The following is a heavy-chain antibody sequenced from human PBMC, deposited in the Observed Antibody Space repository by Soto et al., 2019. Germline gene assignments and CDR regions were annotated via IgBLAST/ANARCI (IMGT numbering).Heavy chain of an antibody. V-gene: IGHV4-59*01. J-gene: IGHJ4*02. CDR3: ARVGSSGWSPDY. D-gene: IGHD6-19*01. CDR2: IFYSGVT. CDR1: GGSISVYY. Sequence: SETLSLPCTVSGGSISVYYWTWIRQPPGTGLEWIGYIFYSGVTNYNPSLKSRVTLSIDTSKNQFSLKLRSVTAADTAVYYCARVGSSGWSPDYWGRGTLVTVSS.